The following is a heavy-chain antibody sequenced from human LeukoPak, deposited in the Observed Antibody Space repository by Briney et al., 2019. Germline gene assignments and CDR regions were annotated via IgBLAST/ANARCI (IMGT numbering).Heavy chain of an antibody. D-gene: IGHD3-22*01. V-gene: IGHV3-9*01. J-gene: IGHJ4*02. Sequence: PGGSLRLSCAASGFTFDDYAMHWVRQAPGKGLEWVSGISWNSGSIGYADSVKGRFTISRDNAKNSLYLQMNSLRAEDTALYYCAKDLEAVVITTGYFDYWGQGTLVTVSS. CDR3: AKDLEAVVITTGYFDY. CDR2: ISWNSGSI. CDR1: GFTFDDYA.